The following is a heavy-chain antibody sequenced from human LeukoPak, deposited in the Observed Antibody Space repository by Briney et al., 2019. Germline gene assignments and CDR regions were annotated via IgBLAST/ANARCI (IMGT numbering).Heavy chain of an antibody. D-gene: IGHD1-1*01. CDR3: AKDRDSTSSRSTYFDS. V-gene: IGHV3-23*01. CDR1: GFTFSSHA. J-gene: IGHJ4*02. Sequence: GGSLRLSCAASGFTFSSHAMNWVRQSPGKGLEWVSAIGGSGVTTYYADSVKGRFTISRDNSKNTLYLQMNSLRAEDTAIYYCAKDRDSTSSRSTYFDSWGQGTLVSVSS. CDR2: IGGSGVTT.